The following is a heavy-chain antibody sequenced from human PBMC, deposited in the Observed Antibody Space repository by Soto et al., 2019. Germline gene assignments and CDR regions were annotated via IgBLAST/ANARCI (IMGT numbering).Heavy chain of an antibody. D-gene: IGHD6-19*01. CDR1: GGTFSSYA. Sequence: SVKVSCKASGGTFSSYAISWVRQAPGQGLEWMGGIIPIFGTANYAQKFQGRVTITADKSTSTAYMELSSLRSEDTAAYYCARSSSGWSGPLDYWGQGTLVTVSS. J-gene: IGHJ4*02. CDR3: ARSSSGWSGPLDY. V-gene: IGHV1-69*06. CDR2: IIPIFGTA.